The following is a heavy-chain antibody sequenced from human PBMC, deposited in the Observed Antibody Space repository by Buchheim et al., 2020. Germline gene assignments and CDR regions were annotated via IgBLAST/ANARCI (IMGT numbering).Heavy chain of an antibody. CDR1: FWSFSGYY. D-gene: IGHD6-13*01. J-gene: IGHJ5*01. CDR3: ARGVAADS. Sequence: QVQLQQWGAGLLKPSETLSLTCAVYFWSFSGYYWSWIRQPPGKGLEWIGEINHSGSTNYNPSLKSRVTISVDTSKNQFSLKLSSVTAADTAVYYCARGVAADSWGQGTL. CDR2: INHSGST. V-gene: IGHV4-34*01.